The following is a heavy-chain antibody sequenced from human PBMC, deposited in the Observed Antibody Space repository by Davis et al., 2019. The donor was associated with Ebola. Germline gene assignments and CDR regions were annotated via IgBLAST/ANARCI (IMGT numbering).Heavy chain of an antibody. J-gene: IGHJ4*02. CDR3: ARSLWPLGDY. CDR2: ISSVSDGI. Sequence: GESLKISCVVSGFSLGTSRMNWVRQTPGKGLEWVSSISSVSDGIQYADSVKGRFTISRDNSKNTLYLQMNSLRAEDTAVYYCARSLWPLGDYWGQGTLVTVSS. CDR1: GFSLGTSR. D-gene: IGHD3-10*01. V-gene: IGHV3-23*01.